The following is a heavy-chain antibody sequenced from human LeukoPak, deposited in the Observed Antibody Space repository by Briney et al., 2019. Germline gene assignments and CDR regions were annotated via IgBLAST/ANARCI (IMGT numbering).Heavy chain of an antibody. CDR2: IYYSGRT. CDR1: GGSISSYY. CDR3: ARQGLKQQRPFDL. J-gene: IGHJ2*01. D-gene: IGHD6-13*01. Sequence: SETLSLTCPVSGGSISSYYWSWLRQPPGKGLEWVGYIYYSGRTNYNPPLKSRVTISVDTSKNQFSLKLSSVTAADTAVYYCARQGLKQQRPFDLWGRGTLVTVSS. V-gene: IGHV4-59*08.